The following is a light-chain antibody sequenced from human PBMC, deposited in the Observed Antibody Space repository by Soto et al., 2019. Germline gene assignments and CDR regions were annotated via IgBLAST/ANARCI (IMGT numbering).Light chain of an antibody. CDR2: GAS. J-gene: IGKJ3*01. CDR1: QSVSSN. Sequence: EIVMTQSPATLSVPPGERATLSCRASQSVSSNLAWYQQKPGQPHRVLIYGASTMATRIPGRFSGSGSGRELTLIILSLQPEDFQVYYCQQYNKWAPETFGPGTKVYIK. V-gene: IGKV3-15*01. CDR3: QQYNKWAPET.